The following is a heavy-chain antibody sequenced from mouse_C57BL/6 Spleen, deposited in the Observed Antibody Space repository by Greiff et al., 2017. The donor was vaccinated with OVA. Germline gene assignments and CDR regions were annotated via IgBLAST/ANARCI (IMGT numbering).Heavy chain of an antibody. CDR3: AREAYYSNQIDY. D-gene: IGHD2-5*01. CDR2: INPYNGGT. V-gene: IGHV1-19*01. J-gene: IGHJ2*01. CDR1: GYTFTDYY. Sequence: VQLQQSGPVLVKPGASVKMSCKASGYTFTDYYMNWVKQSHGKSLEWIGVINPYNGGTSYNQKFKGKATLTVDKSSSTAYMELNSLTSEDSAVYYCAREAYYSNQIDYWGQGTTLTVSS.